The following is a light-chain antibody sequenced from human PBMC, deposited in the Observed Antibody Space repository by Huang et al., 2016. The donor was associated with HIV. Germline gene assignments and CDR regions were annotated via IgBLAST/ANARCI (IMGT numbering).Light chain of an antibody. CDR3: QKYSPWWT. CDR2: AAS. V-gene: IGKV1-27*01. CDR1: QDISNY. Sequence: EIQMTQSPSSLSASVGDRVTITCRASQDISNYLAWYQQRPGKVPKVLFYAASTLQSGVPSRFIGRGSGTNFTLTIASLRPEDVSTYYCQKYSPWWTFGQGTKVEVK. J-gene: IGKJ1*01.